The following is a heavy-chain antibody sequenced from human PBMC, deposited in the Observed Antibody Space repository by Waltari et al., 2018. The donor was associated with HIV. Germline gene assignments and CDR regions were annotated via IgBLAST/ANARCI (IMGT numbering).Heavy chain of an antibody. V-gene: IGHV1-69*01. J-gene: IGHJ4*02. D-gene: IGHD3-16*01. CDR3: ARGTFYDDEVGAHRYRPFDA. CDR1: GGDFSDYG. Sequence: QVRLVQSGPEVKRTGSSVRVSCKSSGGDFSDYGISWLRQAPGQGLQCMGEIIPYFGFANTAETLRARVSIEADEPKNTVYLELRSLTVQDSATYFCARGTFYDDEVGAHRYRPFDAWGQGTPVSVSS. CDR2: IIPYFGFA.